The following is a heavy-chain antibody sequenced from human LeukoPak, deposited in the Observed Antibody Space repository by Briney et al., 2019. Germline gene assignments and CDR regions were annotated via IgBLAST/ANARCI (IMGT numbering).Heavy chain of an antibody. CDR3: ARQDGSGGSCYSDY. D-gene: IGHD2-15*01. CDR2: INHSGST. Sequence: SETLSLTCAVYGGSFSGYYWSWIRQPPGKGLEWIGEINHSGSTNYNPSLKSRVTISVDTSKNQFSLKLSSVTAAGTAVYYCARQDGSGGSCYSDYWGQGTLVTVSS. V-gene: IGHV4-34*01. J-gene: IGHJ4*02. CDR1: GGSFSGYY.